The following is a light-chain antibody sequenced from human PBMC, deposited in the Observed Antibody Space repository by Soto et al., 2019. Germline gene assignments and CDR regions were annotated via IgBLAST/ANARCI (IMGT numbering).Light chain of an antibody. Sequence: IPLTQSPSSLSASVGDRVTITCRASQDISSYLAWYQQGPGKAPKLLIYAASTLQRGVPSRFSGSGSGTDFTLTISSLQPEDFATYYCQQLNSYLWTFGQGTKVEIK. CDR3: QQLNSYLWT. CDR1: QDISSY. J-gene: IGKJ1*01. V-gene: IGKV1-9*01. CDR2: AAS.